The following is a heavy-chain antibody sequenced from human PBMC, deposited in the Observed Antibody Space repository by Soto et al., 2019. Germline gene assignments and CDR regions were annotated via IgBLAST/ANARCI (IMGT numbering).Heavy chain of an antibody. D-gene: IGHD4-4*01. CDR1: GGSFTGSY. CDR2: INHGRAT. J-gene: IGHJ6*02. V-gene: IGHV4-34*01. CDR3: ARGRLHLAPGTRLRYYAKDV. Sequence: QVQLHQWGAGLLHPSETLSLTCAIDGGSFTGSYWSWIRQAPGEGLEWLGEINHGRATNVPPALKTRILISMDASKNQFSVNLSSVTAADTAIYFCARGRLHLAPGTRLRYYAKDVWGQGTAVSISS.